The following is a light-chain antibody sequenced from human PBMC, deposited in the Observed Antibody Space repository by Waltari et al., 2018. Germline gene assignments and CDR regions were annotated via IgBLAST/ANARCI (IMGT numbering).Light chain of an antibody. CDR1: QSLFYSPKNKNY. CDR2: WAS. J-gene: IGKJ2*01. V-gene: IGKV4-1*01. CDR3: HQYYTTPRT. Sequence: DIEMTQSPDSLGVSLGERATITCKSSQSLFYSPKNKNYLAWYQQKRGQPPRLLISWASTGGSGVPDRFSGSGSGTYFTLTISSLQAEDVAVYYCHQYYTTPRTFGQGTKLEIK.